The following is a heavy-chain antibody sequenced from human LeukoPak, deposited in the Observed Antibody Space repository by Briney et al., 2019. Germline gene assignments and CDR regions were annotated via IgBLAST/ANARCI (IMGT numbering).Heavy chain of an antibody. CDR3: ARSGASSGWYYFDY. CDR2: INSDGSST. V-gene: IGHV3-74*01. D-gene: IGHD6-19*01. J-gene: IGHJ4*02. Sequence: GGSLRLSCTASGFTFGDYAMSWFRQAPGKGLVWVSRINSDGSSTSYADSVKGRFTISRDNAKNTLYLQMNSLRAEDTAVYYCARSGASSGWYYFDYWGQGTLVTVSS. CDR1: GFTFGDYA.